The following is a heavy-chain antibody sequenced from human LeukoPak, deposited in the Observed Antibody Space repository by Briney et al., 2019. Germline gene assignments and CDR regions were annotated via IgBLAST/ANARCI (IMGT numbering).Heavy chain of an antibody. CDR1: GGSISSGDYS. CDR2: IYHSGST. D-gene: IGHD5-12*01. Sequence: SETLSLTCAVSGGSISSGDYSWSWIRQPPGKGLEWIGYIYHSGSTYYNPSLKSRVTISVDRSKNQFSLKLSSVTAADTAVYYCASSGYDHDYWGQGTLVTVSS. CDR3: ASSGYDHDY. J-gene: IGHJ4*02. V-gene: IGHV4-30-2*01.